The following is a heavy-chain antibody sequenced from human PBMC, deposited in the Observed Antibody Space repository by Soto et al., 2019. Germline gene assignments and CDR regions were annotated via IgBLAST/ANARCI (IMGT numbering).Heavy chain of an antibody. J-gene: IGHJ4*02. Sequence: QLQLQESASGLVKPSETLSLTCAVSADSNSASYSWHWIRRPPGEGLEWVGYIYHSGSTHYNPSLRSRITLAVGTSRNLFSPTFPDVTAAGTAVYLCARGDISRGAPVDSWGQGTLVTVSS. CDR1: ADSNSASYS. CDR3: ARGDISRGAPVDS. CDR2: IYHSGST. V-gene: IGHV4-30-2*01. D-gene: IGHD3-10*01.